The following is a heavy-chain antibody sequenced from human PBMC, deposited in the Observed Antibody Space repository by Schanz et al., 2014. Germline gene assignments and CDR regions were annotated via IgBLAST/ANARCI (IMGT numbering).Heavy chain of an antibody. CDR3: ARDSEAAAGCDY. J-gene: IGHJ4*02. Sequence: QVQLVQSGAEVKKPGSSVKVSCKASGGTFSSSTLPWVRQAPGQGLEWMGIINPSGGSTSYAQKFQGRVAMTRDTSTSTVYMELSSLRSEDTAVYYCARDSEAAAGCDYWGQGALVTVSS. V-gene: IGHV1-46*03. CDR1: GGTFSSST. CDR2: INPSGGST. D-gene: IGHD6-13*01.